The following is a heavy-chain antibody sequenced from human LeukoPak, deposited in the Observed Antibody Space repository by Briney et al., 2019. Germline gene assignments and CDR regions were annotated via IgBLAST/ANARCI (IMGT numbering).Heavy chain of an antibody. V-gene: IGHV4-38-2*02. Sequence: PSETLSLTCTVSGYSISSGYYWGWIRQPPGKGLEWIGSIYHSGSTYYNPSLKSRVTISVDTSKNQFSLKLSSVTAADTAVYYCARVGYSSGWCRPDPYYYMDVWGKGTTVTVSS. CDR1: GYSISSGYY. CDR2: IYHSGST. CDR3: ARVGYSSGWCRPDPYYYMDV. D-gene: IGHD6-19*01. J-gene: IGHJ6*03.